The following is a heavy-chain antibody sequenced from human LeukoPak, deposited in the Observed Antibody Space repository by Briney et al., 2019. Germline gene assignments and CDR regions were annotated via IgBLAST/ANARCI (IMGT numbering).Heavy chain of an antibody. J-gene: IGHJ4*02. CDR1: GYSFTSYW. CDR2: IYPGDSDT. Sequence: GESLKISCKGSGYSFTSYWIGWVRQMPGKGLEWMGIIYPGDSDTRYSPSFQGQVTISADKSISTAYLQWSSLKASDTAMYYCARRGYFCSGGSCYHGSYDYWGQGTLVTVSS. CDR3: ARRGYFCSGGSCYHGSYDY. D-gene: IGHD2-15*01. V-gene: IGHV5-51*01.